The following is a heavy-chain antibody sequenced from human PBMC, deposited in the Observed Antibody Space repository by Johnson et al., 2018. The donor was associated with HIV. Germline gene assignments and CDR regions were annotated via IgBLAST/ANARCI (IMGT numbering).Heavy chain of an antibody. CDR1: GFTFTDAW. V-gene: IGHV3-15*01. CDR3: TIDPIFLGYWYHSSP. CDR2: IKRKTDGGTT. J-gene: IGHJ3*01. D-gene: IGHD3-22*01. Sequence: VQLVESGGGLVKPGGSVRLSCAVSGFTFTDAWMSWVRQAPGKGLEWVGRIKRKTDGGTTDYAAPVKGRFSISRDDSKNTVYQQMNSLKTEDTAVYFCTIDPIFLGYWYHSSPWGQGTMVTVSS.